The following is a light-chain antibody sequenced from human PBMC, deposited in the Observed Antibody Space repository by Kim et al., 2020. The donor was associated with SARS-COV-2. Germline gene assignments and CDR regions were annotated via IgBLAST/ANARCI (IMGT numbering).Light chain of an antibody. CDR3: QQYDTLWT. Sequence: SASVEDRVTITRRASQSIGGLLAWYQQKPGKAPQLLIYDVSSLESGVPSRFSGSGSGTDFTLTISRLEPDDFAAYYCQQYDTLWTFGQGTKVDIK. CDR1: QSIGGL. CDR2: DVS. J-gene: IGKJ1*01. V-gene: IGKV1-5*01.